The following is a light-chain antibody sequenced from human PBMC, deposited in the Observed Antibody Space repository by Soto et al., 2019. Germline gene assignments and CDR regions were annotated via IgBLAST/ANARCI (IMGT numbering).Light chain of an antibody. J-gene: IGLJ1*01. CDR2: EVS. V-gene: IGLV2-14*01. CDR3: SSYTTGSTLYV. CDR1: SNDIGAYKY. Sequence: QSALTQPASVSGSPGQSITISCTGSSNDIGAYKYVSWYQQYPGKAPKLIFFEVSNRPSGVSNRFSGSKSGNTASLTIAGLQAEDEADYHCSSYTTGSTLYVFGGGTKLTVL.